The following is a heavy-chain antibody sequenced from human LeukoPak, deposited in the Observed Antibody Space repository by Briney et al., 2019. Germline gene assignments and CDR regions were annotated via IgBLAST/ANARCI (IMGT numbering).Heavy chain of an antibody. D-gene: IGHD6-19*01. CDR3: ARDPSYSSGYFDI. CDR1: GGSINSYY. V-gene: IGHV4-4*07. CDR2: IYSSGSA. Sequence: SETLSLTCTVSGGSINSYYCSWIRQPAGKGLEWIGRIYSSGSANYNPSLKSRVTMSVDTSKNQFSLKLSSVTAADTAVYYCARDPSYSSGYFDIWGQGTMVTVSS. J-gene: IGHJ3*02.